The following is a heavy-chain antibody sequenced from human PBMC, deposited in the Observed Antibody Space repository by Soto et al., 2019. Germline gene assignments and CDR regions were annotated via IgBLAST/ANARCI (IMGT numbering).Heavy chain of an antibody. CDR3: ARQRTTVVTQAYFDH. Sequence: SETLSLTCTVSGGSITSSSYYWGWIRQPPGKGLEWIGGIYYSGRSYYNPSLKSRVTMSVDTSKNQLSLTLNSVTAADAAVYYCARQRTTVVTQAYFDHWGQGTLVTVSS. J-gene: IGHJ4*02. CDR1: GGSITSSSYY. V-gene: IGHV4-39*01. CDR2: IYYSGRS. D-gene: IGHD4-17*01.